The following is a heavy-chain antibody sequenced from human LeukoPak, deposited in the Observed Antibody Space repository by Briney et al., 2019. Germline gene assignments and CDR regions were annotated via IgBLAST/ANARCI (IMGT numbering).Heavy chain of an antibody. J-gene: IGHJ4*02. Sequence: GRSLRLSCAASGFTFDDYAMHWVRQAPGKGLEWVSGISWNSGSIGYADSVKGRFTISRDNAKNSLYLQMNSLRAEDTALYYCAKVTAMATNFDYWGQGTLVTVSS. D-gene: IGHD5-18*01. CDR1: GFTFDDYA. CDR2: ISWNSGSI. V-gene: IGHV3-9*01. CDR3: AKVTAMATNFDY.